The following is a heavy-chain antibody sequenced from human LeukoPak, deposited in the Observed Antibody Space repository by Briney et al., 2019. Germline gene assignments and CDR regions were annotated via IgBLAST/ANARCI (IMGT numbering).Heavy chain of an antibody. CDR3: ARGRGGSAYFSHGDS. J-gene: IGHJ4*02. D-gene: IGHD2-15*01. CDR2: ISAYNGIT. CDR1: GYSFTNYG. V-gene: IGHV1-18*01. Sequence: ASVKVSCKASGYSFTNYGISWVRQAPGQGLEWMGWISAYNGITKYAQKFQGRVTMTTDTSTTTAYMELRSLRSDGTAIYYCARGRGGSAYFSHGDSWGQGTLVTVSS.